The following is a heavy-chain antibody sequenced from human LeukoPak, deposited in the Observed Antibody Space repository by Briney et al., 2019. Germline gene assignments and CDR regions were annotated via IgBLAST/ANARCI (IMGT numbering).Heavy chain of an antibody. J-gene: IGHJ4*02. CDR3: ARYSSGWYYFDY. CDR2: IIPIFGTA. V-gene: IGHV1-69*05. CDR1: GGTFSSYA. D-gene: IGHD6-19*01. Sequence: GASVKVSCKASGGTFSSYAISWVRQAPGQGLEWMGGIIPIFGTANYAQKFQGRVTITTDESTSTAYMELSSLRSEGTAVYYCARYSSGWYYFDYWGQGTLVTVSS.